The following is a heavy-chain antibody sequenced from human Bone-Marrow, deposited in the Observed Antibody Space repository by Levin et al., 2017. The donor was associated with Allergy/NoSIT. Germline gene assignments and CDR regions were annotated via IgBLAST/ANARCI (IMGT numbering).Heavy chain of an antibody. J-gene: IGHJ3*02. CDR1: GIIVTTKY. CDR3: AVSELVGVTAGFDI. V-gene: IGHV3-53*01. Sequence: LSLPCVASGIIVTTKYMSWVRQAPGKGLEWVSVIYSGGSTIYADSVKGRFTISRDKSTNTVFLQMNTLRAEDTAVYYCAVSELVGVTAGFDIWGQGTMVTVSS. D-gene: IGHD1-26*01. CDR2: IYSGGST.